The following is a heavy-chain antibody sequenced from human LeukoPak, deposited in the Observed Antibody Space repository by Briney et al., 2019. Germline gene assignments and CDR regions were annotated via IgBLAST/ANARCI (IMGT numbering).Heavy chain of an antibody. V-gene: IGHV4-59*08. CDR2: IYYSGST. CDR1: GGSISSYY. CDR3: ARHARDVGNYYFDY. D-gene: IGHD1-7*01. J-gene: IGHJ4*02. Sequence: PSETLSLTCTVSGGSISSYYWSWMRQPPGKGLEWIGYIYYSGSTNYNPSLKSRVTISVDTSKNQVSLQLSSVTAADTAVYYCARHARDVGNYYFDYWGQGTLITVSS.